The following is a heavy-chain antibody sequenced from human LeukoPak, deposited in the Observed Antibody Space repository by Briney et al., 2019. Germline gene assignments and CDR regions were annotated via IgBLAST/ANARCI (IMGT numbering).Heavy chain of an antibody. D-gene: IGHD3-16*01. CDR3: AERGH. CDR1: GFTFSNYW. J-gene: IGHJ4*02. Sequence: GGSLRLSCAASGFTFSNYWMSWVRQAPGRGLAWVANINQDGSEKYYSDSVKGRFTISRDNAKNLLYLQMSSLRAEDTAVYYCAERGHWGQGTLVTVSS. CDR2: INQDGSEK. V-gene: IGHV3-7*01.